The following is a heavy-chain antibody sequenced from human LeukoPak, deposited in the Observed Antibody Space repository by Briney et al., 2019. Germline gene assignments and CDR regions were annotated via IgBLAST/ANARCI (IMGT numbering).Heavy chain of an antibody. CDR3: ARDPSMVRGTTPFDY. V-gene: IGHV3-48*04. D-gene: IGHD3-10*01. CDR1: GFTFSSYS. CDR2: ISSSSSTI. J-gene: IGHJ4*02. Sequence: GGSLRLSCAASGFTFSSYSMNWVRQAPGKGLEWVSYISSSSSTIYYADSVKGRFTISRDNAKNSLYLQMNSLRAEDTAVYYCARDPSMVRGTTPFDYWGQGTLVTVSS.